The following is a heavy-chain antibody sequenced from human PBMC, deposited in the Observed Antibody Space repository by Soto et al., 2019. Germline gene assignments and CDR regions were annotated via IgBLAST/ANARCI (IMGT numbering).Heavy chain of an antibody. Sequence: GGSLRLSCAASGFTFSSYGMHWGRQAPGKGLEWVAVRWYDGSNNYYADSVKGRFTISMDNSKNTLYLQMNSLIAEDTAVYSCARAEGLSDHRTFHDPFDIWGQGTMVTVSS. CDR3: ARAEGLSDHRTFHDPFDI. CDR2: RWYDGSNN. J-gene: IGHJ3*02. D-gene: IGHD2-2*01. CDR1: GFTFSSYG. V-gene: IGHV3-33*01.